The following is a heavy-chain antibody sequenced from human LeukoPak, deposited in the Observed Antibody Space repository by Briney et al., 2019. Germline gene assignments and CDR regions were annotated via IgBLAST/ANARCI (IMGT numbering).Heavy chain of an antibody. CDR1: GYSLTSYW. D-gene: IGHD5-24*01. CDR2: IYPGDSDT. V-gene: IGHV5-51*01. CDR3: ASREKGMATAGFDY. Sequence: GESLKISCKGSGYSLTSYWSGWVRQMPGKGLEWMGIIYPGDSDTRYSPSFQGQVTISAEKSISTAYLQWRSRNASDSALYYGASREKGMATAGFDYWGQGTLVTVSS. J-gene: IGHJ4*02.